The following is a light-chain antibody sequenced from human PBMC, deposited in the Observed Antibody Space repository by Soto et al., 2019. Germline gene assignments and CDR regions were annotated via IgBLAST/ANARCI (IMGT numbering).Light chain of an antibody. Sequence: DIQMTQTKYSLSASVGDRVTITCRASQSISSYLNWYQQKPGKAPNLLIYAASSLQSGVPSRFSGSGSGTDFTLTISSLQPEDFATYYCQQSYSTPRTFGQGTMV. CDR2: AAS. V-gene: IGKV1-39*01. CDR3: QQSYSTPRT. CDR1: QSISSY. J-gene: IGKJ1*01.